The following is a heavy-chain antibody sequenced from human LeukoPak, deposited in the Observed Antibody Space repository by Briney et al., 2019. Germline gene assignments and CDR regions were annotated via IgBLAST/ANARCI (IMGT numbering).Heavy chain of an antibody. CDR3: ARIVVVPAANLGCYYYYMDV. V-gene: IGHV3-33*01. CDR1: GFTFSSYG. J-gene: IGHJ6*03. D-gene: IGHD2-2*01. CDR2: IWYDGSNK. Sequence: GRSLRLSCAASGFTFSSYGMHWVRQAPGKGLEWVAVIWYDGSNKYYADSVKGRFTISRDNSKNTLYLQMNSLRAEDTAVYYCARIVVVPAANLGCYYYYMDVWGKGTTVTVSS.